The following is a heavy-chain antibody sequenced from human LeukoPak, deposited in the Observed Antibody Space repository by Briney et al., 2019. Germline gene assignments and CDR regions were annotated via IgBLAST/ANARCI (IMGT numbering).Heavy chain of an antibody. CDR1: GGSISSSSYY. J-gene: IGHJ3*02. CDR3: ARAVLRYFDWSNRGAFDI. Sequence: PSETLSLTCTVSGGSISSSSYYWGWIRQPPGKGLEWIGSIYYSGSTYYNPSLKSRVTISVDTSKNQFSLKLSSVTAADTAVYYCARAVLRYFDWSNRGAFDIWGQGTMVTVSS. D-gene: IGHD3-9*01. CDR2: IYYSGST. V-gene: IGHV4-39*01.